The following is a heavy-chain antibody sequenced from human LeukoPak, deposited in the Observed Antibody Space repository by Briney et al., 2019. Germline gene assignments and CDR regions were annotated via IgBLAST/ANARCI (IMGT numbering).Heavy chain of an antibody. D-gene: IGHD2-15*01. Sequence: GSLRLSCVASGFTFSSYWMHWVRQDPRKGLVWVSRISGDGRNINYADSVRGRFTISRDNAKNTLYLQMNSLRAEDTAVYYCAIPGYCSGGSCYHWGQGTLVTVSS. J-gene: IGHJ5*02. CDR1: GFTFSSYW. CDR2: ISGDGRNI. V-gene: IGHV3-74*01. CDR3: AIPGYCSGGSCYH.